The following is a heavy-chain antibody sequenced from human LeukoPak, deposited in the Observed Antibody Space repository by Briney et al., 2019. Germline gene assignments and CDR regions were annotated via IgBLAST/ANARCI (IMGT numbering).Heavy chain of an antibody. CDR1: RYSISSGYF. J-gene: IGHJ4*02. Sequence: PSETLSLTCTVSRYSISSGYFWVWIRQPPGKGLEWIGSGYHSGSPYYNPSLKSRVTISVDTSKNQFSLKLTSVTAADTAVYYCATDRSVTMIVDFWGQGTLVTISS. V-gene: IGHV4-38-2*02. CDR2: GYHSGSP. CDR3: ATDRSVTMIVDF. D-gene: IGHD3-22*01.